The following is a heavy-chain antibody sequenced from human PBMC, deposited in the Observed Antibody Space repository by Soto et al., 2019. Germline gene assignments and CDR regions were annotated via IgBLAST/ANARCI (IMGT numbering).Heavy chain of an antibody. Sequence: PSETLSLTCTVSGGSISSYYWSWIRQPPGKGLKWIGYIYYSGSTNYNPSLKSRVTISVDTSKNQFSLKLSSVTAADTAVYYCARRNDFWSGSESYYYMDVWGKGTTVTVSS. V-gene: IGHV4-59*08. CDR1: GGSISSYY. D-gene: IGHD3-3*01. CDR2: IYYSGST. CDR3: ARRNDFWSGSESYYYMDV. J-gene: IGHJ6*03.